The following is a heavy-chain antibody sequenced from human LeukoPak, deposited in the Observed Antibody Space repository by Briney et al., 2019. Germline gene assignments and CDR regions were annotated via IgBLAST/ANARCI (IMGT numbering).Heavy chain of an antibody. Sequence: SVKVSCKASGGTFSSYAISWVRQAPGQGLEWMGGIIPIFGTANYAQKFQGRVTITADESTSTAYMELSSLRSEDTAVYYCARDSLYCTNGVCSFFDYWGQGTLVTVSS. V-gene: IGHV1-69*13. D-gene: IGHD2-8*01. CDR1: GGTFSSYA. J-gene: IGHJ4*02. CDR2: IIPIFGTA. CDR3: ARDSLYCTNGVCSFFDY.